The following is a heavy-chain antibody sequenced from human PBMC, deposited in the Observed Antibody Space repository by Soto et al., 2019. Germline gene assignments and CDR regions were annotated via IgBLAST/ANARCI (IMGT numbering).Heavy chain of an antibody. J-gene: IGHJ6*02. Sequence: GSLRLSCAASGFTFSSYGMHWVRQAPGKGLEWVAVISYDGSNKYYADSVKGRFTISRDNSKNTLYLQMNSLRAEDTAVYYCVRDCSSTSCYTALMDVWGQGTTVTVSS. CDR3: VRDCSSTSCYTALMDV. CDR1: GFTFSSYG. D-gene: IGHD2-2*02. CDR2: ISYDGSNK. V-gene: IGHV3-30*03.